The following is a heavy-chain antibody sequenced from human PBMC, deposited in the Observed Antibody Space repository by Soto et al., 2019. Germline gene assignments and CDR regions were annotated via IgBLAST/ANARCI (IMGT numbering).Heavy chain of an antibody. CDR2: INSDGSST. J-gene: IGHJ3*02. CDR1: GFTFSSYW. V-gene: IGHV3-74*01. Sequence: EVQLVESGGGLVQPGGSLRLSCAASGFTFSSYWMHWVRQAPGKGLVWVSRINSDGSSTSYADSVKGRFTISRDNAKNTLYMQMNSLSAEDTAVYYCARAPRVDCTNGVCYHDAFDIWGQGTMVTVSS. D-gene: IGHD2-8*01. CDR3: ARAPRVDCTNGVCYHDAFDI.